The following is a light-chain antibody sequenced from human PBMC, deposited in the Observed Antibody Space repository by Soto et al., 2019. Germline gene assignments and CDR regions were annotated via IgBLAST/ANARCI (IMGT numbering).Light chain of an antibody. V-gene: IGLV3-21*02. CDR1: DIGSKT. Sequence: SYELTQPPSVSVAPGQTARVTCGGNDIGSKTVHWYQQKPGQAPVLVVYDDSARPSGIPERFSGSNSGDTATLTISRVEAGDEADYYCQVWDTVSLHAIFGGGTQLTVL. J-gene: IGLJ2*01. CDR2: DDS. CDR3: QVWDTVSLHAI.